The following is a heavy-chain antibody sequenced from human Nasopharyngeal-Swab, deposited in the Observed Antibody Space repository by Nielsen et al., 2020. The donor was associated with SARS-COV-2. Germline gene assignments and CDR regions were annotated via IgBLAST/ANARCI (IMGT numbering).Heavy chain of an antibody. CDR2: ISSSSSTI. CDR3: AREPAARPPAPDYYYYYGMDV. Sequence: GESLKISCAASGFTFSSYSMNWVRQAPGKGLEWVSYISSSSSTIYYADSVKGRFTISRDNAKNSLYLQMNSLRDEDTAVYYCAREPAARPPAPDYYYYYGMDVWGQGTTVTVS. CDR1: GFTFSSYS. D-gene: IGHD6-6*01. V-gene: IGHV3-48*02. J-gene: IGHJ6*02.